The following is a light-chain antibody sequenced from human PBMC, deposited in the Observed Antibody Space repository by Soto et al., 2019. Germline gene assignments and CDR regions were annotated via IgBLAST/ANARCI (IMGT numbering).Light chain of an antibody. J-gene: IGLJ3*02. Sequence: QLVLTQPPSVSGAPGQRVTISCTGSLSNIGAGYEVHWYQQLPGTAPKLLISGHNNRPSGVPDRFFGSKSGTSASLTIIGLQADDEAEYFCQSFDSSLSGSGVFGGGTKLTVL. V-gene: IGLV1-40*01. CDR3: QSFDSSLSGSGV. CDR2: GHN. CDR1: LSNIGAGYE.